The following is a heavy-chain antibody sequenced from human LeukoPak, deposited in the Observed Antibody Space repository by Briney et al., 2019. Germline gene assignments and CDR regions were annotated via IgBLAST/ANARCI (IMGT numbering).Heavy chain of an antibody. CDR2: INTNTGNP. CDR1: GYTFTSYA. V-gene: IGHV7-4-1*02. Sequence: GASVKVSCKASGYTFTSYAMNWVRQAPGQGLEWMGWINTNTGNPTYAQGFTGRFVFSLDTSVSTAYLQISSLKAEDTAVYYCARGGYCSSTSCRLNWFDPWGQGTLVTVSS. J-gene: IGHJ5*02. CDR3: ARGGYCSSTSCRLNWFDP. D-gene: IGHD2-2*01.